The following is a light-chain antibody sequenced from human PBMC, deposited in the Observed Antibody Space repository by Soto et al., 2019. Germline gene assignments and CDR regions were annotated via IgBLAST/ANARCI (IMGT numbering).Light chain of an antibody. CDR1: QSLSGRY. J-gene: IGKJ1*01. Sequence: DTMLTQSPGTLALSPGEGATLSCRASQSLSGRYLAWYQQKPGQAPRLLIYGASTRATGIPDRFSGSGSGTDFTLTISRLEPEDFAVYFCHQDFNLPWTFGQGTKVDIK. V-gene: IGKV3-20*01. CDR3: HQDFNLPWT. CDR2: GAS.